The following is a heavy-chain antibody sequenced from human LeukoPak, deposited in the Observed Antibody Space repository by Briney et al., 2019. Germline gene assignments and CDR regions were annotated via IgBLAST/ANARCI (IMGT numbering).Heavy chain of an antibody. CDR3: ARDWSIPGAFDI. V-gene: IGHV3-30*19. Sequence: GGSLRLSCAASGFTFSSYGMHWVRQAPGKGLEWVAVISYDGSNKYYADSVKGRFTISRDNSKNTLYLQMNSLRAEDTAVYYCARDWSIPGAFDIWGQGTMVTVSS. CDR1: GFTFSSYG. CDR2: ISYDGSNK. J-gene: IGHJ3*02.